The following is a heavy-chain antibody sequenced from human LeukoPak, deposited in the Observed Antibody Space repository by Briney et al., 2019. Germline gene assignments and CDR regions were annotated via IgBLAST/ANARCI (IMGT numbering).Heavy chain of an antibody. V-gene: IGHV3-21*01. CDR1: EFTFSTYT. D-gene: IGHD3-16*01. CDR3: ASRIDYHFDY. J-gene: IGHJ4*02. Sequence: GGSLRLSCSASEFTFSTYTMNWVRQAPGKGLEWVSSISSGSSSIYYADSVKGRFTISRDNAKNSLYLQMNGLRAEDTAVYYCASRIDYHFDYWGQGTLVTVSS. CDR2: ISSGSSSI.